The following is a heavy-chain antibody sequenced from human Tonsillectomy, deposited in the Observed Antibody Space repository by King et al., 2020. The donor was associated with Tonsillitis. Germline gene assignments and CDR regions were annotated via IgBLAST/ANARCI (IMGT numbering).Heavy chain of an antibody. J-gene: IGHJ5*02. D-gene: IGHD3-3*01. V-gene: IGHV4-30-4*01. CDR1: GGSISSGDYY. CDR2: IYYSGST. Sequence: QLQESGPGLVKPSQTLSLTCTVSGGSISSGDYYWSWIRQPPGKGLEWIGYIYYSGSTYYNPSLKSRVTISVDTSKNQFSLKLSSVTAADTAVYYCARDGVLSGYYTGIIREWFDPWDQGTLVTVSS. CDR3: ARDGVLSGYYTGIIREWFDP.